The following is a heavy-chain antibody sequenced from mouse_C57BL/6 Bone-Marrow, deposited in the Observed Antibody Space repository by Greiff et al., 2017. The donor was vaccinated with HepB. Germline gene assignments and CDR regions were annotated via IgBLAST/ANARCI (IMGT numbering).Heavy chain of an antibody. Sequence: EVKLVESGGGLVQPGGSLKLSCAASGFTFSDYYMYWVRQTPEKRLEWVAYISNGGGSTYYPETVKGRFTISRDNAKNTLYLQMSRLKSEDTAMYYCARLAYAMDYWGQGTSVTVSS. V-gene: IGHV5-12*01. CDR1: GFTFSDYY. CDR2: ISNGGGST. CDR3: ARLAYAMDY. J-gene: IGHJ4*01.